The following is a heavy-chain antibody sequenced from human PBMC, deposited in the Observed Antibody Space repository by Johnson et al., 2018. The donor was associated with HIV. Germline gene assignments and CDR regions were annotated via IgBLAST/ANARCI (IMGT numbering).Heavy chain of an antibody. V-gene: IGHV3-30-3*02. Sequence: QLVESGGGVVQPGRSLRLSCAASGFTFSSYAVHWVRQAPGKGLEWVAVISYDGSNKYYADSVKGRFTISRDSAKNTLYLQMNSLRTEDTAVYYCAKKQAAAGTGGGAFDIWGQGTMVTVSS. J-gene: IGHJ3*02. D-gene: IGHD6-13*01. CDR1: GFTFSSYA. CDR3: AKKQAAAGTGGGAFDI. CDR2: ISYDGSNK.